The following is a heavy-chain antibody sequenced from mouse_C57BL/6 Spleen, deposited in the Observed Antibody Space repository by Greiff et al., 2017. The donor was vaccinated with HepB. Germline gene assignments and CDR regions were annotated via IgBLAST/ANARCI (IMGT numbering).Heavy chain of an antibody. V-gene: IGHV5-6*01. Sequence: EVQLVESGGDLVKPGGSLKLSCAASGFTFSSYGMSWVRQTPDKRLEWVATISSGGSYTYYPDSVKGRFTISRDNAKNTLYLQMSSLKSEDTAMYYCARHRPNYYGSSFYAMDYWGQGTSVTVSS. CDR2: ISSGGSYT. D-gene: IGHD1-1*01. CDR3: ARHRPNYYGSSFYAMDY. CDR1: GFTFSSYG. J-gene: IGHJ4*01.